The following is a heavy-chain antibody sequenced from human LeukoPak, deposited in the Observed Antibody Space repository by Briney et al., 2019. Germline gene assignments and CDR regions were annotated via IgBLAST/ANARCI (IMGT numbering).Heavy chain of an antibody. J-gene: IGHJ4*02. V-gene: IGHV1-18*01. D-gene: IGHD3-22*01. CDR1: GYTFTSYG. Sequence: ASVTVSCKASGYTFTSYGISWVRQAPGQGLEWMGWISAYNGNTNYAQKLQGRVTMTTDTSTSTAYMELSSLRSEDTAVYYCATPLIVEEAPWGQGTLVTVSS. CDR3: ATPLIVEEAP. CDR2: ISAYNGNT.